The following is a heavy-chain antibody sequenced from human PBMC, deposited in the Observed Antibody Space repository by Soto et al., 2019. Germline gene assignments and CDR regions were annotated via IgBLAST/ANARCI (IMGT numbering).Heavy chain of an antibody. D-gene: IGHD1-26*01. CDR3: ARDSTRGFDY. J-gene: IGHJ4*02. CDR1: GFTFSSFD. V-gene: IGHV3-33*01. Sequence: QVQLVESGGGVVQPGRSLRLSCAASGFTFSSFDMHWVRQAPGKGLEWVAVICYDGSDKYYADSVKGRFTISRDNFKNTLDLQMNSLIAEDTAVYFCARDSTRGFDYWGQGTLVTVSS. CDR2: ICYDGSDK.